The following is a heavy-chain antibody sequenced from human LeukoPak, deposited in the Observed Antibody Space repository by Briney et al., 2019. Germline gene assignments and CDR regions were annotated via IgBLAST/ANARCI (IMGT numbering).Heavy chain of an antibody. V-gene: IGHV3-30*02. CDR2: IRYDGSNK. Sequence: PGGSLRLSCAASGFTFSSYGMHWVRQAPGKGLEWVAFIRYDGSNKYYADSVKGRFTISRDNSKNTLYLQMNSLRAEDTAVYYCAKDWGAYYGSATPPDYWGQGTLVTVSS. D-gene: IGHD3-10*01. CDR1: GFTFSSYG. J-gene: IGHJ4*02. CDR3: AKDWGAYYGSATPPDY.